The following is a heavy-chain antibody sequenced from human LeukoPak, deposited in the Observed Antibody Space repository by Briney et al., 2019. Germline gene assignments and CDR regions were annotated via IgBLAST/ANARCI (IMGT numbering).Heavy chain of an antibody. D-gene: IGHD3-22*01. CDR1: GGTFSSYA. CDR3: AQYYYDSSGKMTSRGDAFDI. CDR2: IIPIFGTA. J-gene: IGHJ3*02. V-gene: IGHV1-69*06. Sequence: GASVKVSCKASGGTFSSYAISWVRQAPGQGLEWMGGIIPIFGTANYAQKFQGRVTITADKSTSTAYMELSSLRSEDTAVYYCAQYYYDSSGKMTSRGDAFDIWGRGTMVTVSS.